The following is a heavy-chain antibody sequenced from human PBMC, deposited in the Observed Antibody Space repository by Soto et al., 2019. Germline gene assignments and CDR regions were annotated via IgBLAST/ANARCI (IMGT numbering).Heavy chain of an antibody. Sequence: QVQLQESGPGLVKPSQTLSLTCTVSGGSISSGGYYWSWIRQHPGKGLEWIGYIYYSGSTYYNPSLKSRVTISVDTSKNQFSLKLSSVTAADTPVYYCARLPGYSSSAPYYFDYWGQGTLVTVSS. J-gene: IGHJ4*02. V-gene: IGHV4-31*03. CDR1: GGSISSGGYY. CDR2: IYYSGST. CDR3: ARLPGYSSSAPYYFDY. D-gene: IGHD6-6*01.